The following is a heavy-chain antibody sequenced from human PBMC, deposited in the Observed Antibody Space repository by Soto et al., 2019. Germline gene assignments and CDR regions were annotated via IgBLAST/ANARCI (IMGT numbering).Heavy chain of an antibody. CDR3: AVQWLGSHYYYGMDV. V-gene: IGHV1-69*06. CDR2: IIPIFGTA. D-gene: IGHD6-19*01. CDR1: GGTFSSYA. J-gene: IGHJ6*02. Sequence: SVKVSCKASGGTFSSYAISWVRQAPGQGLEWMGGIIPIFGTANYAQKFQGRVTITADKSTSTAYMELSSLRSEDTAVYYCAVQWLGSHYYYGMDVWGQGTTVTVSS.